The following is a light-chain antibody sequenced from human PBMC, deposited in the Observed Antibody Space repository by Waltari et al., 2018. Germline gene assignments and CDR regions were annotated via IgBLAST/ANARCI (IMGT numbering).Light chain of an antibody. J-gene: IGLJ3*02. CDR1: SSDVGGYKY. V-gene: IGLV2-14*01. Sequence: QSALTQPASVSGSPGQSITISCTGTSSDVGGYKYVSWYQQHPGKAPKLILYDVSNPPSGVSNRFSGSKSGNTSSLTISWLQAEYEADYYCSSYTSSSTWVFGGGTKLTVL. CDR2: DVS. CDR3: SSYTSSSTWV.